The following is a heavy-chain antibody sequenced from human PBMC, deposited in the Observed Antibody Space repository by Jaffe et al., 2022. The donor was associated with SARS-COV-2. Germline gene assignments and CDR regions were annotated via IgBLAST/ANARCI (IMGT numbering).Heavy chain of an antibody. CDR1: GFTFDDYA. CDR3: AKDTRRFQDYYDSSGPFDY. D-gene: IGHD3-22*01. V-gene: IGHV3-9*01. J-gene: IGHJ4*02. CDR2: ISWNSGSI. Sequence: EVQLVESGGGLVQPGRSLRLSCAASGFTFDDYAMHWVRQAPGKGLEWVSGISWNSGSIGYADSVKGRFTISRDNAKNSLYLQMNSLRAEDTALYYCAKDTRRFQDYYDSSGPFDYWGQGTLVTVSS.